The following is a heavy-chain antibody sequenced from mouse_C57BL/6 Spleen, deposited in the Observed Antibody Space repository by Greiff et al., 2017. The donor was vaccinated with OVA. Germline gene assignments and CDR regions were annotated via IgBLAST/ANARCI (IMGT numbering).Heavy chain of an antibody. V-gene: IGHV10-1*01. Sequence: GGGLVQPKGSLKLSCAASGFSFNTYAMNWVRQAPGKGLEWVARIRSKSNNYATYYADSVKDRFTISRDDSESMLYLQMNNLKTEDTAMYYCVRRDGYWGYAMDYWGQGTSVTVSS. J-gene: IGHJ4*01. D-gene: IGHD2-3*01. CDR3: VRRDGYWGYAMDY. CDR1: GFSFNTYA. CDR2: IRSKSNNYAT.